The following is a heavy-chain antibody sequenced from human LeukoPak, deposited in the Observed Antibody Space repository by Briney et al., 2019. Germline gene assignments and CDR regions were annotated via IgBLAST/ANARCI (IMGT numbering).Heavy chain of an antibody. Sequence: SGRSLRLSCAASGFIFSSYAMHWVRQAPGRGLEWVALITYDGYYKYYADSVKGRFTISSDNSKNTLYLHMNNLRPEDTAVYYCAKDRSAVVRASPMDSWGQGTLVIVSS. J-gene: IGHJ4*02. CDR1: GFIFSSYA. CDR3: AKDRSAVVRASPMDS. D-gene: IGHD3-10*01. V-gene: IGHV3-30*18. CDR2: ITYDGYYK.